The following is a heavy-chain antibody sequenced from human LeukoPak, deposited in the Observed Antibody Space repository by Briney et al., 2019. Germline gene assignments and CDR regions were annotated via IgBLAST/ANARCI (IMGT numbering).Heavy chain of an antibody. CDR3: AKDGRMAARVYYYSYMAV. J-gene: IGHJ6*03. Sequence: PGGSLRLSCAASGFTFSSYGMHWVRQAPGKGLEWVAVIWYDGSNKYYADSVKGRFTISRDNSKNTLYLQMNSLRAEDTAVYYCAKDGRMAARVYYYSYMAVWGKGTTVTVSS. CDR1: GFTFSSYG. CDR2: IWYDGSNK. V-gene: IGHV3-33*06. D-gene: IGHD6-6*01.